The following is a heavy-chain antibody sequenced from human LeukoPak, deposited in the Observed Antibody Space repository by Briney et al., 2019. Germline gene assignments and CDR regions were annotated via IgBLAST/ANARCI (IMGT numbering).Heavy chain of an antibody. CDR3: ARDAIVVVPAAIPFTYYYMDV. D-gene: IGHD2-2*02. J-gene: IGHJ6*03. CDR1: GGSISSYY. V-gene: IGHV4-4*07. CDR2: FYASGSS. Sequence: SETLSLTCTVSGGSISSYYWSWIRQPAGKGLEWIGRFYASGSSNYNPSLKSRVTISVDTSKNQFSLKLSSVTAADTAVYYCARDAIVVVPAAIPFTYYYMDVWGKGTTVTVSS.